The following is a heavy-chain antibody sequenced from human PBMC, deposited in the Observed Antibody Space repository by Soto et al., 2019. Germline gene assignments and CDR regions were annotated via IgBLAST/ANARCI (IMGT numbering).Heavy chain of an antibody. CDR1: GYTFTGYY. Sequence: ASVKVSCKASGYTFTGYYMHWVRQAPGQGLEWMGWINPNSGGTNYAQKFQGWVTITRDTSISTAYMELSRLRSDDTAVYYCARVYTTRGAFDIWGQGTMVTVSS. V-gene: IGHV1-2*04. CDR3: ARVYTTRGAFDI. D-gene: IGHD1-26*01. CDR2: INPNSGGT. J-gene: IGHJ3*02.